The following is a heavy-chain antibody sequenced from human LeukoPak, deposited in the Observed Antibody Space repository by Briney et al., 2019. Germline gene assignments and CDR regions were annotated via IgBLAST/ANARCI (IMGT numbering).Heavy chain of an antibody. CDR3: ARNDYGEYYFDY. D-gene: IGHD4/OR15-4a*01. J-gene: IGHJ4*02. CDR1: GLTFSLYA. CDR2: ISKDGNSV. V-gene: IGHV3-30*04. Sequence: QPGGSLRLSCAAPGLTFSLYAMHWVRQAPGKGLEWVEVISKDGNSVRYASSVKGRFIISRDNFKNTLYLQMDSLRVEDTAMYYCARNDYGEYYFDYWGLGTLVTVS.